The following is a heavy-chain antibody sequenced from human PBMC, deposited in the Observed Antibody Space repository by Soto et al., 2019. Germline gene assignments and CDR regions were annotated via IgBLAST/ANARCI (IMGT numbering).Heavy chain of an antibody. CDR1: GFTFSTYG. CDR2: ISGSGYNT. D-gene: IGHD3-22*01. Sequence: EVQLLESGGTVVQPGGSLRLSCAASGFTFSTYGVSWVRQAPGKGLEWVSSISGSGYNTFYADSVKGRFTISRDNSNNTVHLLMNNLRADDTALYYCVKQLLSLIVVADAFDFWGQGTMVTVSS. CDR3: VKQLLSLIVVADAFDF. J-gene: IGHJ3*01. V-gene: IGHV3-23*01.